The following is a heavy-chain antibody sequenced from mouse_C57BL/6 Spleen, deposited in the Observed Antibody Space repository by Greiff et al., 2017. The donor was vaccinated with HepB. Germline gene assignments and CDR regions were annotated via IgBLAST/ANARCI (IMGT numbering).Heavy chain of an antibody. CDR3: ARGEGDYYGSSYRYFDY. CDR2: IYPGDGDT. Sequence: VQLQQSGPELVKPGASVKISCKASGYAFSSSWMNWVKQRPGKGLEWIGRIYPGDGDTNYNGKCKGKATLTADKSSSTAYMQLRSLTSEDSAVYFCARGEGDYYGSSYRYFDYWGQGTTLTVSS. J-gene: IGHJ2*01. CDR1: GYAFSSSW. D-gene: IGHD1-1*01. V-gene: IGHV1-82*01.